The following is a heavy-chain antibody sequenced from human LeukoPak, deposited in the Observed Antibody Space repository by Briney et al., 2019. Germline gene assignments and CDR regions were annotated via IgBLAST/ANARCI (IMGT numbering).Heavy chain of an antibody. V-gene: IGHV4-4*07. CDR3: TIGSSSGSLAY. D-gene: IGHD2-15*01. J-gene: IGHJ4*02. Sequence: PSGTLSLTCTVSGASVNDNYWSWSRQPAGKTLEWIGRIYTDGSTNYNPSPKSRVAISVDTSTNQFSLFLRSVTAADTAIYYCTIGSSSGSLAYWGQGTLVTVSS. CDR2: IYTDGST. CDR1: GASVNDNY.